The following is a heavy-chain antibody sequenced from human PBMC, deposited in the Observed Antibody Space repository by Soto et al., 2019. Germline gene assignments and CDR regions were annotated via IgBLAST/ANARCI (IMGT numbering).Heavy chain of an antibody. V-gene: IGHV1-58*01. CDR3: AAVGLYPDAFDI. D-gene: IGHD3-16*02. J-gene: IGHJ3*02. CDR2: FVLGSVIT. CDR1: GFTSISSA. Sequence: SVKVSCKASGFTSISSAVQWVRQLRGQRLEWIGWFVLGSVITNYAQKFQERVTISRDMSTTTAYMELSSLRSDDTAVYYCAAVGLYPDAFDIWGQGTMVTVSS.